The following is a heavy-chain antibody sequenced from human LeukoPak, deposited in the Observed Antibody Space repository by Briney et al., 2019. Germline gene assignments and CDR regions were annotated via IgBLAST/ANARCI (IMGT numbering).Heavy chain of an antibody. J-gene: IGHJ6*03. CDR1: GGSISSYY. CDR2: INHSGST. D-gene: IGHD2-21*02. V-gene: IGHV4-34*01. CDR3: ARLTARDYYYMDV. Sequence: PSETLSLTCTVSGGSISSYYWSWIRQPPGKGLEWIGEINHSGSTNYNPSLKSRVTISVDTSKNQFSLKLSSVTAADTAVYYCARLTARDYYYMDVWGKGTTGTVSS.